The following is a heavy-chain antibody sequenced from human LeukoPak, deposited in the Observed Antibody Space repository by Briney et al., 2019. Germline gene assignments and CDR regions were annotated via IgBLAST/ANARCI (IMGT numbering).Heavy chain of an antibody. CDR2: ISHNGNT. Sequence: SGTLSLTCTISGASISDTNWWTWVRQPLGKGLEWLGEISHNGNTNYSPSLKSRVTISVDKSKNQFSLRLDSVTAADTAVYYCARDGYSAYDRDLDHWGQGALVTVSS. V-gene: IGHV4-4*02. D-gene: IGHD5-12*01. J-gene: IGHJ4*02. CDR1: GASISDTNW. CDR3: ARDGYSAYDRDLDH.